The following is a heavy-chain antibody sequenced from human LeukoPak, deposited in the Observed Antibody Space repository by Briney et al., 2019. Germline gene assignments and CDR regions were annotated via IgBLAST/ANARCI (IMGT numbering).Heavy chain of an antibody. Sequence: ASVKVSCKASGYTFTGYYMHWVRQAPGQGLEWMGWINPNSGGTNYSQKFQSRVTMTRDTSISTAYMDLSRLRSDDTAVYYCARSIQLWSYFDYWGQGTLVTVSS. V-gene: IGHV1-2*02. CDR2: INPNSGGT. CDR1: GYTFTGYY. CDR3: ARSIQLWSYFDY. J-gene: IGHJ4*02. D-gene: IGHD5-18*01.